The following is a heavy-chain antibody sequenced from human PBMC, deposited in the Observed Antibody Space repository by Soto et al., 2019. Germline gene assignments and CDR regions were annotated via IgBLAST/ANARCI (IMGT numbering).Heavy chain of an antibody. CDR2: IYPADSYT. CDR3: ARIGRSGIWLLYFLDPWGHGTLVTVFSCKGLLYLQMNSLRAEDSAVYYCARDEDGYNRYYFDY. D-gene: IGHD2-8*01. J-gene: IGHJ4*02. Sequence: PGESLKISCETSGFTFTNYWIVWLRQVPGKGLEWMGLIYPADSYTKYNPYFQGQVTISADTSTNTAFLHWNSLSASDSATYFCARIGRSGIWLLYFLDPWGHGTLVTVFSCKGLLYLQMNSLRAEDSAVYYCARDEDGYNRYYFDYWGQGALVTVSS. CDR1: GFTFTNYW. V-gene: IGHV5-51*01.